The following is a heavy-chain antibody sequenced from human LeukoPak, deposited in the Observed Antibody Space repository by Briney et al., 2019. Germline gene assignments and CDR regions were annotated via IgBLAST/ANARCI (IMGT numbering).Heavy chain of an antibody. D-gene: IGHD7-27*01. J-gene: IGHJ4*02. Sequence: ASVKVSCKASGYTFSNYGITWVRQAPGQGLEWMGWISSYNGYTYSAQKLQGRVTMTTDTSTSTAYMELRSLRSDDTAVYYCARDPYLGSDYWGQGTLVTVSS. CDR1: GYTFSNYG. V-gene: IGHV1-18*01. CDR3: ARDPYLGSDY. CDR2: ISSYNGYT.